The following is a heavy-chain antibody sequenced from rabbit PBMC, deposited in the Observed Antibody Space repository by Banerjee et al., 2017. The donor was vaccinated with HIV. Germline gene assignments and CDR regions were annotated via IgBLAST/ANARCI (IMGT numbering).Heavy chain of an antibody. CDR3: VRDQAHMLDL. J-gene: IGHJ4*01. D-gene: IGHD1-1*01. Sequence: QEQLVESGGGLVQPGGSLKLSCKASGFDFSSYGVSWVRQAPGKGLEWIGYIDPVFGITYYANWVNGRFTISSHNAQNTLFLQLNSLTAADTATYFCVRDQAHMLDLWGPGTLVTVS. CDR2: IDPVFGIT. V-gene: IGHV1S47*01. CDR1: GFDFSSYG.